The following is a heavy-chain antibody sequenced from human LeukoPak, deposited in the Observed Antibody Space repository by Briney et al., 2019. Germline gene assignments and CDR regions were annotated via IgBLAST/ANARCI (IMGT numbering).Heavy chain of an antibody. D-gene: IGHD6-13*01. CDR2: ISGGAVST. V-gene: IGHV3-23*01. Sequence: GGSLRLSCGASGFTFSNYGLSWVRQAPGRGLEWVSGISGGAVSTNYADSVKGRFTISRDNSKNTLYLQMNSLRAEDTAVYYCAREGFSRGYYQYYYMDVWGKGTTVTVSS. CDR3: AREGFSRGYYQYYYMDV. CDR1: GFTFSNYG. J-gene: IGHJ6*03.